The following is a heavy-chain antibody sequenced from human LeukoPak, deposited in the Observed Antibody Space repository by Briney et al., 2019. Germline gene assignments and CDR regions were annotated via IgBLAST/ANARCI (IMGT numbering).Heavy chain of an antibody. D-gene: IGHD2-21*01. CDR1: GFTFSSYS. CDR3: ARDAYCGGDCQSFDY. J-gene: IGHJ4*02. V-gene: IGHV3-21*01. Sequence: GGSLRLSCAASGFTFSSYSMNWVRQAPGKGLECVSSISSSSSYIYYADSVKGRFTISSDNAKNLLYLKMNSLRDEDTAVYYCARDAYCGGDCQSFDYWGQGTLVTVSS. CDR2: ISSSSSYI.